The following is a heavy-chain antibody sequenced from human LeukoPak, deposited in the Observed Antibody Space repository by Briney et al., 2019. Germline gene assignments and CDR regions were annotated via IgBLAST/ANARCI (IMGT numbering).Heavy chain of an antibody. V-gene: IGHV3-64D*06. CDR1: GFTFSRYA. D-gene: IGHD3-22*01. Sequence: AGGSLRLSCSASGFTFSRYAMHWVRQPPGKGLEYVSAITNNGRSTCYADSVKGRFTISRDNSKNTLYLQMSSLRAEDTAVYYCASTYSYDSSGYYPFDYWGQGTLVTVPS. J-gene: IGHJ4*02. CDR3: ASTYSYDSSGYYPFDY. CDR2: ITNNGRST.